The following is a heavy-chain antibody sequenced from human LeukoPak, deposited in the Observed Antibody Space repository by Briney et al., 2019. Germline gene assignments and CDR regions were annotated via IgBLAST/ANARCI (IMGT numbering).Heavy chain of an antibody. CDR1: GYTFTSYA. D-gene: IGHD3-16*02. V-gene: IGHV1-3*01. CDR3: AREGSMITFGGVIVDLDY. J-gene: IGHJ4*02. CDR2: INAGNGNT. Sequence: ASVKVSCKASGYTFTSYAMHWVRQAPGQRLEWMGWINAGNGNTKYSQEFQGRVTITRDTSASTAYMELSSLRSDDTAVYYCAREGSMITFGGVIVDLDYWGQGTLVTVSS.